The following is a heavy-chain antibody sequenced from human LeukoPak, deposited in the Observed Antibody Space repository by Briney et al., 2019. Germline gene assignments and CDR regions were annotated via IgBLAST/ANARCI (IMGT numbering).Heavy chain of an antibody. D-gene: IGHD4-17*01. CDR3: TDGVATVANFDD. CDR2: IDPTDSYT. V-gene: IGHV5-10-1*01. J-gene: IGHJ4*02. CDR1: GHTFSNSW. Sequence: PGGSLRLSCKGAGHTFSNSWITWVRQMPGEGLEWMGRIDPTDSYTNYSPSFQGHVSISVDTSISTAYLQWSSLKASETAIYYCTDGVATVANFDDWGQGTLVTVSS.